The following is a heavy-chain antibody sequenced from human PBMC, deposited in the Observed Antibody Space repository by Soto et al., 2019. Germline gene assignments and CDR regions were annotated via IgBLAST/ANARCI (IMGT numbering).Heavy chain of an antibody. CDR2: INAGNGNT. Sequence: ASVKVSCKASGYTFTSYAMHWVRQAPGQRLEWMGWINAGNGNTKYSQKFQGRVTITRDTSASTAYMELSSLRSEDTAVYYCAREHVDYDFWSGSSGRWFDPWGQGTLVTVSS. V-gene: IGHV1-3*01. CDR3: AREHVDYDFWSGSSGRWFDP. J-gene: IGHJ5*02. CDR1: GYTFTSYA. D-gene: IGHD3-3*01.